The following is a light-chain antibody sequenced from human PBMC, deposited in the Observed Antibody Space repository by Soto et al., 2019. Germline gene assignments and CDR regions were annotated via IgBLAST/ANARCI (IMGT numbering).Light chain of an antibody. CDR1: SSDVGSYNL. V-gene: IGLV2-23*01. CDR3: CSYAGSSTWV. J-gene: IGLJ3*02. Sequence: QSVLTQPASVSGSPGQSITISCTGTSSDVGSYNLVSWYQQHPGKAPKLMIYEGSKRPSGVSNRFSDSKSGDTASLRISGLQDEAEADYSCCSYAGSSTWVFGGGTKLTVL. CDR2: EGS.